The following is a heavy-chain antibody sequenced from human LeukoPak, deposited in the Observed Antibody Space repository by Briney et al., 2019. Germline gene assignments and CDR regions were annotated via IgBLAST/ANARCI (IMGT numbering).Heavy chain of an antibody. J-gene: IGHJ5*02. V-gene: IGHV1-46*01. CDR3: ARDHQLPLLGWFDP. D-gene: IGHD2-2*01. CDR1: GYTVTSYY. CDR2: ITPSGGST. Sequence: ASVKVSCKASGYTVTSYYMHWVRQAPGQGLEWVGLITPSGGSTSYAQKFQGRVTMTRDTSISTAYMELTRLRSDDTAVYYCARDHQLPLLGWFDPWGQGTLVTVSS.